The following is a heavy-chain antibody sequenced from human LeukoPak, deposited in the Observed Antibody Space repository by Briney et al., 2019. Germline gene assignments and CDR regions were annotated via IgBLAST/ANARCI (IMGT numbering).Heavy chain of an antibody. D-gene: IGHD6-13*01. CDR1: GFTFSSYG. Sequence: GGSLRLSCAASGFTFSSYGMSWVRQAPGKGLEWVSAISGSGGSTYYADSVKGRFTISRDNSTNTLYLQMNSLRAEDTAVYYCAKVLWAAAGTHDAFDIWGQGTMVTVSS. V-gene: IGHV3-23*01. CDR3: AKVLWAAAGTHDAFDI. J-gene: IGHJ3*02. CDR2: ISGSGGST.